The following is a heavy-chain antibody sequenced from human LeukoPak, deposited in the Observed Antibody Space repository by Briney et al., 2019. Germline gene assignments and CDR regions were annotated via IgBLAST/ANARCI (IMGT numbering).Heavy chain of an antibody. CDR2: IGNAGDT. Sequence: ASVKVSCKATSYISWVRQSPGQGLEWMGWIGNAGDTYYAQKFQGRVTVTTDTSSSTAYMELRSLRSDDTAVYYCARDFWNFDDSRGYYRDFDSWGQGTLVTVSS. V-gene: IGHV1-18*01. CDR3: ARDFWNFDDSRGYYRDFDS. D-gene: IGHD3-22*01. CDR1: TSY. J-gene: IGHJ5*01.